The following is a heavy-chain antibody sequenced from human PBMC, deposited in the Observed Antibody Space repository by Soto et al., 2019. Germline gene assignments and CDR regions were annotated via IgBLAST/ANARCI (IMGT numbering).Heavy chain of an antibody. D-gene: IGHD3-22*01. CDR3: SLSSGLTLPFDY. Sequence: ASVKVSCKASGYTFTGYYMHWVRQASGQGLEWMGWINPNSGGTNYAQKFQGRVTMTRDTSISTAYMELSRLRSDDTAVYYCSLSSGLTLPFDYWGQGTLVTVSS. J-gene: IGHJ4*02. CDR1: GYTFTGYY. V-gene: IGHV1-2*02. CDR2: INPNSGGT.